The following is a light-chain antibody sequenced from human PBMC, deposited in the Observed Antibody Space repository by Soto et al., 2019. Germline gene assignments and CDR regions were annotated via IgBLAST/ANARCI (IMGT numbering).Light chain of an antibody. CDR2: GNF. V-gene: IGLV1-40*01. CDR3: QSYDSSLGVSYV. J-gene: IGLJ1*01. CDR1: SSNIGAGFD. Sequence: QSVLAQPPSVSGAPGQRVTISCIGSSSNIGAGFDVRWYRQLPGTAPRLLIYGNFNRPSGVPDRISASTSGTSASLAISGLRSADEADYYCQSYDSSLGVSYVFGTGTKVT.